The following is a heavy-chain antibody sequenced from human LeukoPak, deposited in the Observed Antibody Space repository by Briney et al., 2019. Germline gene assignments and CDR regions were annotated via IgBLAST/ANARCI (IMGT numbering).Heavy chain of an antibody. CDR2: VYYSGST. V-gene: IGHV4-59*01. Sequence: KAGGSLRLSCAASGFTFSDYYMSWIRQAPGKGLEWIGYVYYSGSTVYSPSLQSRVSISVDTSKNQFSLMLSSVTAADTATYYCAREDSSGSYYFDYWGQGIVVTVSS. J-gene: IGHJ4*02. CDR1: GFTFSDYY. D-gene: IGHD3-22*01. CDR3: AREDSSGSYYFDY.